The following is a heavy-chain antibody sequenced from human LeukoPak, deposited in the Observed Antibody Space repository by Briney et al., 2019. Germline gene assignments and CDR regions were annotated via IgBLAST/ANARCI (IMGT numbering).Heavy chain of an antibody. J-gene: IGHJ4*02. CDR1: GGSISNNY. V-gene: IGHV4-59*01. CDR2: IYYSGST. CDR3: ASHKGF. Sequence: SETLSLTCTVSGGSISNNYWSWFRRPPGKGLEWIGYIYYSGSTNYNPSLKSRVTISVDTSKSQFSLKLSSVTAADTAVYYCASHKGFWGQGTLVTVSS.